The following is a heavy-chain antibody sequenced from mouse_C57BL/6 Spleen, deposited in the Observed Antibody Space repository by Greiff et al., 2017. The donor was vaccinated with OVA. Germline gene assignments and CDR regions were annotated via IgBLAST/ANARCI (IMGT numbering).Heavy chain of an antibody. CDR1: GYAFTNYL. Sequence: QVQLQQSGAELVRPGTSVKVSCKASGYAFTNYLIEWVKQRPGQGLEWIGVINPGSGGTNYNEKFKGKATLTADKSSSTAYMQLSSLTSEDSAVYFCAREVYGSSYAMDYWGQGTSVTFSS. CDR3: AREVYGSSYAMDY. J-gene: IGHJ4*01. V-gene: IGHV1-54*01. CDR2: INPGSGGT. D-gene: IGHD1-1*01.